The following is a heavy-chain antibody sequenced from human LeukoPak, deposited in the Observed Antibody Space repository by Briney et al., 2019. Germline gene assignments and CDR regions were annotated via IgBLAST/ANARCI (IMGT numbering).Heavy chain of an antibody. D-gene: IGHD6-19*01. J-gene: IGHJ4*02. CDR2: IAYDGSDE. Sequence: GGPLRLSCVAYGFTFGSFGRHWVRQAPGKGLEWGALIAYDGSDENYADSVKGRFTISRANFKHTLYLQMNSLGPEDTAMSYCARDVMAVAGTLGFDCWGQGALVTVSS. V-gene: IGHV3-30*04. CDR3: ARDVMAVAGTLGFDC. CDR1: GFTFGSFG.